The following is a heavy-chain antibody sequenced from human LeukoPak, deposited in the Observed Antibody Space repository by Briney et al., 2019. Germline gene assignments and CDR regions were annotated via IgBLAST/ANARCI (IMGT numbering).Heavy chain of an antibody. V-gene: IGHV1-2*02. CDR1: GYTFTDYY. Sequence: EALVKVSCKASGYTFTDYYIHWVRQAPGQRLEWMGWIDPNSGGTNYAQKFQGRLTMTRDTSISTAYMELRSLRSDDTAVYYCARDRTVAARAFGPWGQGTLVTVSS. CDR3: ARDRTVAARAFGP. D-gene: IGHD6-13*01. J-gene: IGHJ5*02. CDR2: IDPNSGGT.